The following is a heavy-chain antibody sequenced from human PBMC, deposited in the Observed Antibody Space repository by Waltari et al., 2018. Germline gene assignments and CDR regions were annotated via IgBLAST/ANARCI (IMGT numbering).Heavy chain of an antibody. CDR1: GDSINSGDYY. V-gene: IGHV4-30-4*08. CDR2: ISYSGYT. CDR3: ARSRITIFGVAHTFDI. Sequence: QVQLQESGPGLVKPSQTLSLTCSFSGDSINSGDYYWSWLRQPPGKGLECIGHISYSGYTLSNPSLKMRMTMSMDTSKNEFSLKLNSVTAADTAVYYCARSRITIFGVAHTFDIWGQATTVTVSS. D-gene: IGHD3-3*01. J-gene: IGHJ3*02.